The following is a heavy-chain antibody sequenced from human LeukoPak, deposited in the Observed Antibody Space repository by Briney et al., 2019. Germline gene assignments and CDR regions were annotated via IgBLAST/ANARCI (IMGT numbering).Heavy chain of an antibody. J-gene: IGHJ4*02. V-gene: IGHV3-21*01. CDR2: ISSSSSYI. Sequence: PGGSLRLSCAASGFTFSSYSMTGVRQAPGKGLEWVSSISSSSSYIYYADSVKGRFTISRDNAKNSLYLQMNSLRAEDTAVYYCARGYYDSSGYYSYWGQGTLVTVSS. CDR1: GFTFSSYS. CDR3: ARGYYDSSGYYSY. D-gene: IGHD3-22*01.